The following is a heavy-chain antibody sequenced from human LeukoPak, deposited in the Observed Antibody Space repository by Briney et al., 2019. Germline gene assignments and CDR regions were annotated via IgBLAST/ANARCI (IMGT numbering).Heavy chain of an antibody. CDR3: ASGTIVVVPAAINY. CDR2: IYYSGST. V-gene: IGHV4-59*01. J-gene: IGHJ4*02. Sequence: SETLSLTCTVSGGSISSYYWSWIRQPPGKGLEWIGYIYYSGSTNYNPSLKSRVTISVDTSKNQFSLKLSSVTAADTAVYYCASGTIVVVPAAINYWGQGTLVTVSS. CDR1: GGSISSYY. D-gene: IGHD2-2*02.